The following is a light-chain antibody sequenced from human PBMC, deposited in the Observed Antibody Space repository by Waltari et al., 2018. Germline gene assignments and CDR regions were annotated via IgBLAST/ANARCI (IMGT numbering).Light chain of an antibody. CDR1: QNIDTW. V-gene: IGKV1-5*03. Sequence: DIHLTQSPSTLSASVGDRVTITCRASQNIDTWLAWYQQKPGKAPKLLIYKASYLQSGVPSRFSGRGSGTEFTLTIDSLQPDDFATYHCQQYNSYPFTFGGGTKVEIK. J-gene: IGKJ4*01. CDR2: KAS. CDR3: QQYNSYPFT.